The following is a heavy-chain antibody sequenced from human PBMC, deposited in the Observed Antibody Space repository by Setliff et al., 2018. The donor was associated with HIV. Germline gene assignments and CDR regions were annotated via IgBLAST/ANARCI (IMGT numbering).Heavy chain of an antibody. D-gene: IGHD3-22*01. Sequence: PSETLSLTCAVSGYSISSGYYWGWIRQPPGKGLEWIGSIYQSGSTHYNPSLKSRVTISVDTSKNQFTLKLSSVTAADTAVYYCVRDPGIWGYYDSLRAFDIWGQGTMVTVSS. J-gene: IGHJ3*02. CDR3: VRDPGIWGYYDSLRAFDI. CDR2: IYQSGST. V-gene: IGHV4-38-2*02. CDR1: GYSISSGYY.